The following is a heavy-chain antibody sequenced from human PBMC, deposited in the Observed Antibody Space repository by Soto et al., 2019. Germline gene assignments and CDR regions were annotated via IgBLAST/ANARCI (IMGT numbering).Heavy chain of an antibody. CDR3: ARDRYSGSYLPDWFDP. Sequence: EVQLVESGGGLVQPGGSLRLSCAASGFTFSSYWMHWVRQAPGKGLVWVSRINSDGSSTSYADSVKGRFTISRDNAKNTLDLQMNSRRAEDTAVYYCARDRYSGSYLPDWFDPWGEGTLVTVSS. D-gene: IGHD1-26*01. V-gene: IGHV3-74*01. CDR1: GFTFSSYW. CDR2: INSDGSST. J-gene: IGHJ5*02.